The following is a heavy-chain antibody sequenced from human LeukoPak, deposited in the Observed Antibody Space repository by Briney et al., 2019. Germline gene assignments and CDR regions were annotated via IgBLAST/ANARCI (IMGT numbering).Heavy chain of an antibody. CDR2: ISGSGGST. Sequence: PGGSLRLSCAASGFTFSSYAMSWVRQAPGKGLEWVSAISGSGGSTYYADSVKGRFTISRDNSKNTLYLQMNSLRAEDTAVYYCAKDQDGSSWYGGFDYWGQGTLVTVSS. CDR1: GFTFSSYA. J-gene: IGHJ4*02. CDR3: AKDQDGSSWYGGFDY. V-gene: IGHV3-23*01. D-gene: IGHD6-13*01.